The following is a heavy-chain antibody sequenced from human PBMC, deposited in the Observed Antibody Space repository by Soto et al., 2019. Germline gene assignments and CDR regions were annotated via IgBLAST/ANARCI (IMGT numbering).Heavy chain of an antibody. Sequence: QVQLQQWGAGLLKPSETLSLTCAVYGGSFSDFYWTWIRQPPGKGLEWIGEINHSGSTNYNPSLKSRVAISVDTSKNQFSLNLTSVTAADTAVYYCGPRGAVAVPRGYWGQGTLVTVSS. CDR1: GGSFSDFY. D-gene: IGHD6-19*01. V-gene: IGHV4-34*01. J-gene: IGHJ4*02. CDR2: INHSGST. CDR3: GPRGAVAVPRGY.